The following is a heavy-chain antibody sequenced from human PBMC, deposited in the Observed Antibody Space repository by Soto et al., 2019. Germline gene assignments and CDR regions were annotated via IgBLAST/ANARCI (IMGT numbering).Heavy chain of an antibody. CDR1: GRSISSVNYY. J-gene: IGHJ4*02. CDR2: IYYSGST. CDR3: ARSDGRY. V-gene: IGHV4-61*01. Sequence: SETLSLTCTVSGRSISSVNYYWSWIRQPPGKGLEWIGYIYYSGSTNYNPSLKSRVTISVDTSKNQFSLKLSSVTAADTAVYYCARSDGRYWGQGTLVTSPQ.